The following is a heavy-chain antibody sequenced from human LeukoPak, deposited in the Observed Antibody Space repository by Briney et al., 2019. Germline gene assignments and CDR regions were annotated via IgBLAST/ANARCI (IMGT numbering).Heavy chain of an antibody. CDR3: ASSRGSWPDYFDY. D-gene: IGHD6-13*01. V-gene: IGHV3-7*01. J-gene: IGHJ4*02. CDR1: GFTFSRYW. Sequence: GGSLRLSCAASGFTFSRYWMSWIRQAPGKGLEWVANIKQDGSEKYYVDSVKGRFTISRDNAKNSLYLQMNSLRAEDTAVYYCASSRGSWPDYFDYWGQGALVTVSS. CDR2: IKQDGSEK.